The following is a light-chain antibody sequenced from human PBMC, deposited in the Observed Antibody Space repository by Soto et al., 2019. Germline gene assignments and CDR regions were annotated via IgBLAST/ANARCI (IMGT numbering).Light chain of an antibody. V-gene: IGLV2-8*01. CDR2: EVS. CDR3: SSYAGSSTV. J-gene: IGLJ1*01. CDR1: SSDVGGYNY. Sequence: QSVLAQPPSASGSPGQSVTISCTGTSSDVGGYNYVSWYQQHPGKAPKLMIYEVSYRPSGVSDRFSGSKSGNTASLTVSGLQAEDEAAYYCSSYAGSSTVFGTGTKGTVL.